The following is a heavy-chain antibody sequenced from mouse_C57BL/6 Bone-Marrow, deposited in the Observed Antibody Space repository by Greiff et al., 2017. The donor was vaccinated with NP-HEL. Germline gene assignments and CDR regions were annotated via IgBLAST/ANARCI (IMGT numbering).Heavy chain of an antibody. CDR3: ASPLRGYFDV. V-gene: IGHV1-64*01. CDR2: IHPNSGST. Sequence: QVQLQQPGAELVKPGASVKLSCKASGYTFTSYWMHWVKQRPGQGLEWIGMIHPNSGSTNYDEKFKSKATLTVDKSSSTAYMQLSSLTSEDSAVYYCASPLRGYFDVWGTGTTVTVSS. D-gene: IGHD1-1*01. J-gene: IGHJ1*03. CDR1: GYTFTSYW.